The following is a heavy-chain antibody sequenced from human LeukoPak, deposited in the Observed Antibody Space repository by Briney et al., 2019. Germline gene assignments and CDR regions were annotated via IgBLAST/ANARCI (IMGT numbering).Heavy chain of an antibody. CDR3: ARLPPYYYAMDV. V-gene: IGHV5-51*01. CDR1: GYSFATNW. J-gene: IGHJ6*04. CDR2: IYPGDSTT. Sequence: GESLKISCKGSGYSFATNWIGWVRQMPGKGLEWMGIIYPGDSTTRYSPSFQGQVTMSADKSINTAYLQWSSLKASDTAMYYRARLPPYYYAMDVWGKGTTVTVSS.